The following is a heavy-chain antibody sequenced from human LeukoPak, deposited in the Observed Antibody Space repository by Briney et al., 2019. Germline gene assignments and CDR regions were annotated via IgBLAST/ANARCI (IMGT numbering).Heavy chain of an antibody. Sequence: PGGSLRLSCAASGFTLSVYAMSWVRQAPGKGLEWVSAKTGSGSNTYSADSVKGRFTISRDNSKSTLYLQINSLRAEDTAVYYCSKGGMATMYNWFHPWGQGTLVTVSS. J-gene: IGHJ5*02. V-gene: IGHV3-23*01. D-gene: IGHD5-24*01. CDR2: KTGSGSNT. CDR3: SKGGMATMYNWFHP. CDR1: GFTLSVYA.